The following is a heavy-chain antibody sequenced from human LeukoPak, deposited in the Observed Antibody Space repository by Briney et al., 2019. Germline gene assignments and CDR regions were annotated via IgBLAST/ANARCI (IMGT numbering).Heavy chain of an antibody. CDR2: ISGSGGST. J-gene: IGHJ4*02. CDR3: AKDTGYCSGGGCQPPYYFDY. Sequence: PGGSLRLSCAASGFTFSSYAMSWVRQAPGKGLEWVSAISGSGGSTYYADSVKGRFTISRDNSKNTLYLQMNSLRAEDTAVYYCAKDTGYCSGGGCQPPYYFDYWGQGTLVTVSS. V-gene: IGHV3-23*01. D-gene: IGHD2-15*01. CDR1: GFTFSSYA.